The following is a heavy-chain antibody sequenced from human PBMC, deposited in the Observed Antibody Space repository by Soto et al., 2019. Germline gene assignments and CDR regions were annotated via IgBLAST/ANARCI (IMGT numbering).Heavy chain of an antibody. V-gene: IGHV4-39*01. CDR1: GGSISSSSYY. J-gene: IGHJ4*02. D-gene: IGHD6-13*01. Sequence: SETLSLTCTVSGGSISSSSYYWGWIRQPPGKGLEWIGSIYYSGSTYYNPSLKSRVTISVDTSKNQFSLKLSSVTAADTAVYYCASPPRGAAGMTPDYWGQGTLVTVSS. CDR2: IYYSGST. CDR3: ASPPRGAAGMTPDY.